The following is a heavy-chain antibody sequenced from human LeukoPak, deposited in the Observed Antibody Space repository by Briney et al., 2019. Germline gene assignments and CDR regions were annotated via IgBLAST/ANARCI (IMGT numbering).Heavy chain of an antibody. J-gene: IGHJ4*02. CDR1: GFTFSSYA. CDR3: ARENYYGSGSYYEPPDC. V-gene: IGHV3-30-3*01. Sequence: GRSLRLSCAASGFTFSSYAMHWVRQAPGKGLEWVAVISYDGSNKYYADSVKGRFTISRDNSKNTLYLQMNSLRAEDTAVYYCARENYYGSGSYYEPPDCWGQGTLVTVSS. D-gene: IGHD3-10*01. CDR2: ISYDGSNK.